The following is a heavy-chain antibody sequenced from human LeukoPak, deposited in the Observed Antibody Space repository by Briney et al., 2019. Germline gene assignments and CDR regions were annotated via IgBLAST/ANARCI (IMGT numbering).Heavy chain of an antibody. CDR3: AKESGYYDSSGYSPR. CDR2: ISGSGGST. D-gene: IGHD3-22*01. Sequence: PGGSLRLSCTASGLTFSSYAMSWVRQAPGKGLEWVSAISGSGGSTYYADSVKGRFTISRDNSKNTLYLQMNSLRAEDTAVYYCAKESGYYDSSGYSPRWGQGTLVTVSS. J-gene: IGHJ4*02. CDR1: GLTFSSYA. V-gene: IGHV3-23*01.